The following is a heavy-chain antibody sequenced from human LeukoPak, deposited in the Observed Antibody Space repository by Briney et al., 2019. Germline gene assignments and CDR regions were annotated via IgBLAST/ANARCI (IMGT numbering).Heavy chain of an antibody. CDR3: ATEGSSASFDY. V-gene: IGHV1-8*01. D-gene: IGHD6-25*01. J-gene: IGHJ4*02. CDR1: AYTFTSYD. CDR2: MNPNSGNT. Sequence: PSVKLSSKASAYTFTSYDINWVRQATGQGLEWMGWMNPNSGNTGYAQKFQGRVTMTRNTSISTAYMELSSLRSEDTAVYYCATEGSSASFDYWGQGTLVTVSS.